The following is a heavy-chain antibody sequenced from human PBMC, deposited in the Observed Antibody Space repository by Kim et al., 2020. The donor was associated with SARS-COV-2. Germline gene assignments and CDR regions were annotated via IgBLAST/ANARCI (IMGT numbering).Heavy chain of an antibody. CDR3: AKRHIAAPHPLGGMDV. D-gene: IGHD6-6*01. Sequence: GGSLRLSCAASGFTFSSYAMSWVRQAPGKGLEWVSAISGSGGSTYYADSVKGRFTISRDNSKNTLYLQMNSLRAEDTAVYYCAKRHIAAPHPLGGMDVWGQGTTVTVSS. V-gene: IGHV3-23*01. CDR1: GFTFSSYA. CDR2: ISGSGGST. J-gene: IGHJ6*02.